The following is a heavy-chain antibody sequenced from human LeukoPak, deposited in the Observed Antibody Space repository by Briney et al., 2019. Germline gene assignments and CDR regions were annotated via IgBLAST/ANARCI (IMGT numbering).Heavy chain of an antibody. D-gene: IGHD3-10*01. Sequence: ASVKVSCKASGYTFTSYGISWVRQAPGQGLEWMGWISAYNGNTNYAQKLQGRVTMTTDTSTSTAYMELRSLRSDDTAVYYCARWFGELYYYYYGMDVWGQGTTVTVSS. J-gene: IGHJ6*02. CDR1: GYTFTSYG. CDR2: ISAYNGNT. V-gene: IGHV1-18*01. CDR3: ARWFGELYYYYYGMDV.